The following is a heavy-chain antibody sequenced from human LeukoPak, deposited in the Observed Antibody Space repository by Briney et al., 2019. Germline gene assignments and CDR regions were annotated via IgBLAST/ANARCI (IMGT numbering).Heavy chain of an antibody. CDR2: VYYSGNT. J-gene: IGHJ4*02. CDR3: ARGGNNGYRWAFDS. CDR1: GGSINSAGYY. D-gene: IGHD1/OR15-1a*01. Sequence: SQTLSLTCSVSGGSINSAGYYWTWIRQHPGKGLEWIGFVYYSGNTYYNPFLKSRITISLDTSKNQFSLKLRSVTAADTAVYYCARGGNNGYRWAFDSWGQGTLATVSS. V-gene: IGHV4-31*03.